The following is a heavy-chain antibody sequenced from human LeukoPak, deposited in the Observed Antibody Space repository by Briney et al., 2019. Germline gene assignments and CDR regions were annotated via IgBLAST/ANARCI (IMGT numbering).Heavy chain of an antibody. CDR1: GFTFSSYS. J-gene: IGHJ4*02. D-gene: IGHD3-22*01. V-gene: IGHV3-21*01. CDR3: ARDEGYYDSSEPDPFDY. Sequence: GGSLRLSCAASGFTFSSYSMSWVRQAPGKGLEWVSSISSSSTYIYYADSLKGRFTISRDNAKNSLYLQMNSLRAEDTAVYYCARDEGYYDSSEPDPFDYWGQGTLVTVS. CDR2: ISSSSTYI.